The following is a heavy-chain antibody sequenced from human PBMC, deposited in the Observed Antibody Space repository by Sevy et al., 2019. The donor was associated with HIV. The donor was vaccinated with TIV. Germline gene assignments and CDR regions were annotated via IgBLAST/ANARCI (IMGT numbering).Heavy chain of an antibody. CDR3: ARGGYYYDNAAYYALDS. CDR1: GFTFSNYA. CDR2: IWSDGAYQ. Sequence: GGSLRLSCAATGFTFSNYAMHWVRQAPGKGMEWVAIIWSDGAYQYHGYSVKGRFTISRDNSKNTLYLQMHNVRVEDTAVYYCARGGYYYDNAAYYALDSWGQGTLVTVSS. J-gene: IGHJ4*02. V-gene: IGHV3-33*01. D-gene: IGHD3-22*01.